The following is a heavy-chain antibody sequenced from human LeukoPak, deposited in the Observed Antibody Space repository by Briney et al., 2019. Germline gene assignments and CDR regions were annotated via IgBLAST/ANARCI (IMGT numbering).Heavy chain of an antibody. Sequence: ASVKVSCKASGGTFSSYTISWVRQAPGQGLEWMGRIIPILGIANYAQKFQGRVTITADKSTSTVYMELSSLRSEDTAVYYCARDRGRFLEWLDYFDYWGQGTLVTVSS. D-gene: IGHD3-3*01. CDR2: IIPILGIA. J-gene: IGHJ4*02. CDR1: GGTFSSYT. CDR3: ARDRGRFLEWLDYFDY. V-gene: IGHV1-69*04.